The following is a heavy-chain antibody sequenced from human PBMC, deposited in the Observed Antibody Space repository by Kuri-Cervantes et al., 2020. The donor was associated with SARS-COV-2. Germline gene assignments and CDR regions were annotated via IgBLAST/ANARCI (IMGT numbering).Heavy chain of an antibody. V-gene: IGHV3-23*03. CDR3: TKDHRAAPGDLLDFDY. D-gene: IGHD3-10*01. CDR1: GFTFSDYA. CDR2: IYVGGRST. J-gene: IGHJ4*02. Sequence: GGSLRLSCVASGFTFSDYAMGWVRQAPGKGLEWVSVIYVGGRSTNYADSVKGRFTIARDDSKNTLYLQMNSLRAEDTALYYCTKDHRAAPGDLLDFDYWGQGTLVTVSS.